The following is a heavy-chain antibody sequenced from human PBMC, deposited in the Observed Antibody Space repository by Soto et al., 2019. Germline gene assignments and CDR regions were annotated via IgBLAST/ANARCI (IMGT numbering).Heavy chain of an antibody. J-gene: IGHJ4*02. Sequence: ASVKVSCKVSGYTLTELSMHWVRQAPGKGLEWMGGFDPEDGETIYAQKFQGRVTMTEDTSTDTAYMELSRLRSEDTAVYYCATGGYSSSWWDPPSDYWGQGTMVPVYS. CDR3: ATGGYSSSWWDPPSDY. D-gene: IGHD6-13*01. V-gene: IGHV1-24*01. CDR1: GYTLTELS. CDR2: FDPEDGET.